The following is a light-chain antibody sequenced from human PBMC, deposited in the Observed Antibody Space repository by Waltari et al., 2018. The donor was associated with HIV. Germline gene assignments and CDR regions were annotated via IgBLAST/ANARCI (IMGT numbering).Light chain of an antibody. CDR3: GTWDSSLSGVV. V-gene: IGLV1-51*01. J-gene: IGLJ3*02. Sequence: QSVLTQPPSVSAAPGQKVTISCSGRSSNIGKNFVSWYKQLPGTAPKLPIYDNRELPYGIPDRFSGSKSGTSATLGITGLQTGDEADYYCGTWDSSLSGVVFGGGTKLTVL. CDR1: SSNIGKNF. CDR2: DNR.